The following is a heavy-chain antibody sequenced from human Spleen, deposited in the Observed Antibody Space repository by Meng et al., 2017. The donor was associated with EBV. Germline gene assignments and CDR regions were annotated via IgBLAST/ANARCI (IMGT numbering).Heavy chain of an antibody. CDR2: ISHSGST. D-gene: IGHD6-6*01. CDR1: GDSISSSNW. Sequence: QVQLQALVPALVKPSEPLSLACAVSGDSISSSNWWSWVRQPPGKVLEWIGEISHSGSTNYNPSLKSRVTISIDKSENQFSLKLTSVTAADTALYYCARDRGAQYSGWFDPWGPGTLVTVSS. J-gene: IGHJ5*02. CDR3: ARDRGAQYSGWFDP. V-gene: IGHV4-4*02.